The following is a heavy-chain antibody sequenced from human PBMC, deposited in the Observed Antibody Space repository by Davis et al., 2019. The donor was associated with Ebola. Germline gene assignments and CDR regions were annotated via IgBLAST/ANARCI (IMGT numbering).Heavy chain of an antibody. CDR1: GCSVSSGSYY. J-gene: IGHJ4*02. Sequence: PSETLSLTCTVSGCSVSSGSYYWSWLRQPPGKGLEWIGYIYYSGSTNYNPALKSRVTISVDTSKNQFSLKLSPVTAADTAVYYWASAIAAAGNPFDYWGQGTLVTVSS. CDR2: IYYSGST. V-gene: IGHV4-61*01. CDR3: ASAIAAAGNPFDY. D-gene: IGHD6-13*01.